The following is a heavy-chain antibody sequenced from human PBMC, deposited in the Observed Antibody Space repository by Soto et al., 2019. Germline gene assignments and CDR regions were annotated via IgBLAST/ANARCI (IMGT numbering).Heavy chain of an antibody. CDR1: GYSFTSYW. V-gene: IGHV5-10-1*01. J-gene: IGHJ6*02. Sequence: GESLKISCKGSGYSFTSYWISWVRQMPGKGLEWMGRIDPSNSYTNYSPSFQGHVTISADKSISTAYLQWSSLKASDTAMYYCARHYFAFWSGYPPMDVWGQGTTVTVSS. CDR2: IDPSNSYT. CDR3: ARHYFAFWSGYPPMDV. D-gene: IGHD3-3*01.